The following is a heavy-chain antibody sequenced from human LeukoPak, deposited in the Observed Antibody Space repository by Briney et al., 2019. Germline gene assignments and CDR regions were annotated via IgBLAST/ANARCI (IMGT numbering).Heavy chain of an antibody. D-gene: IGHD3-22*01. CDR2: IYHSGGT. Sequence: SETLSLTCTVSGYSISSGYYWGWIRQPPGKGLEWIGSIYHSGGTYYNPSLMSRVTISVDTSKNQFSLKLSSVTAADTAVYYCGRSCVYDGSGYCYWGQGPLVTVSS. CDR3: GRSCVYDGSGYCY. V-gene: IGHV4-38-2*02. J-gene: IGHJ4*02. CDR1: GYSISSGYY.